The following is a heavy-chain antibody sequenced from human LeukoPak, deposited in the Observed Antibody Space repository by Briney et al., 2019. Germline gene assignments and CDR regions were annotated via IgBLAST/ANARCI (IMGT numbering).Heavy chain of an antibody. CDR2: IYYSGST. CDR1: GGSFSGYY. Sequence: PSETLSLTCAVYGGSFSGYYWSWIRQHPGKGLEWIGYIYYSGSTYYNPSLKSRVTIPVDTSKNQFSLKLSSVTAADAAAYYCARATGYGDYVDAFDIWGQGTMVTVSS. J-gene: IGHJ3*02. CDR3: ARATGYGDYVDAFDI. V-gene: IGHV4-31*11. D-gene: IGHD4-17*01.